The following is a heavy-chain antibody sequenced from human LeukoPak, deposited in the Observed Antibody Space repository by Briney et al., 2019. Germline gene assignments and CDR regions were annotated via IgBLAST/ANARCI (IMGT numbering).Heavy chain of an antibody. V-gene: IGHV4-59*01. D-gene: IGHD3-16*02. CDR2: IYYSGTT. CDR1: GGSISSYY. J-gene: IGHJ5*02. CDR3: ARGGSYVWGSYRLKSWFDP. Sequence: SETLSLTCTVSGGSISSYYWNWIRQPPGKGLEWIGFIYYSGTTNYNPSLKSRVTISVDTSKNQFSLKLSSVTAADTAVYYCARGGSYVWGSYRLKSWFDPWGQGTLVTVSS.